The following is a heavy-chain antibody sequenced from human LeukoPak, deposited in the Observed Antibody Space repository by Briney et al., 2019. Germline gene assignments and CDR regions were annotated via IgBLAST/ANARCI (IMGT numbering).Heavy chain of an antibody. J-gene: IGHJ5*02. V-gene: IGHV1-46*01. CDR2: INPSGGST. CDR1: GYTFTSYY. CDR3: ARDYPPAIVVVPAAIPYNWFDP. D-gene: IGHD2-2*01. Sequence: GASVKVSCKASGYTFTSYYMHWVRQAPGQGLEWMGIINPSGGSTSYAQKFQGRVTMTRDTSTSTVYMGLSSLRSEDTAVYYCARDYPPAIVVVPAAIPYNWFDPWGQGTLVTVSS.